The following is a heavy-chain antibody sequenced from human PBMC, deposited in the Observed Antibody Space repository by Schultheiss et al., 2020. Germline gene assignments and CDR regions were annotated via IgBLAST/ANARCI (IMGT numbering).Heavy chain of an antibody. Sequence: GGSLRLSCAASGFTFSSYAMHWVRQAPGKGLEYVSAISSNGGSTYYADSVKGRFTISRDNSKNTLYLQMNSLRAEDTALYYCARDRFGYGMDVWGQGTTVTVSS. CDR1: GFTFSSYA. CDR2: ISSNGGST. J-gene: IGHJ6*02. CDR3: ARDRFGYGMDV. V-gene: IGHV3-64*02. D-gene: IGHD3-16*01.